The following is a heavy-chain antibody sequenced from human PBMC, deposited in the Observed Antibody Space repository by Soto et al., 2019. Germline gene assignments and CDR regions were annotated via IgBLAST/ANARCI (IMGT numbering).Heavy chain of an antibody. CDR2: ISASADRT. CDR1: GFIFSTYA. Sequence: EVQLLESGGASVQPGGSLRLSCAAPGFIFSTYAMSWVRQAPGEGLEWVSGISASADRTYHADSVKGRFTISRDNSKNTLYLQMNSLRAEDTAVYYCASGLLPTRLWFGFDYWGRGTLVTVSP. CDR3: ASGLLPTRLWFGFDY. V-gene: IGHV3-23*01. D-gene: IGHD3-10*01. J-gene: IGHJ4*02.